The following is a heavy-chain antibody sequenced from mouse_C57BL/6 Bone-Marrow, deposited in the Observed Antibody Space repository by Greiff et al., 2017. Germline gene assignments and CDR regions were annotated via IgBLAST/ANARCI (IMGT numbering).Heavy chain of an antibody. V-gene: IGHV8-8*01. CDR2: IWWDDDN. D-gene: IGHD2-12*01. J-gene: IGHJ1*03. Sequence: QVTLKVSGPGILQPSQTLSLTCSFSGFSLSTSGLGVGWLRQPSGKGLEWLAHIWWDDDNYYNPALKSQLIISKDTSKNQVFLKIANVDTADTATNYCARIRSDCYDVFCCFDVWGTGTTVTVSS. CDR3: ARIRSDCYDVFCCFDV. CDR1: GFSLSTSGLG.